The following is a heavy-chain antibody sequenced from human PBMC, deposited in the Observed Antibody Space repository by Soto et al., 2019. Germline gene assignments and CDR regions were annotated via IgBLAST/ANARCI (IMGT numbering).Heavy chain of an antibody. CDR2: IWYDGSNK. CDR3: AREGTYCSGGSCYPHFDY. Sequence: QVQLVESGGGVVQPGRSLRLSCAASGFTFSSYGMHWVRQAPGKGLEWVAVIWYDGSNKNYADTVKGRFTISRDNSKNTLCLHMNSMSAEDTAVYYCAREGTYCSGGSCYPHFDYWGQGTLVTVSS. J-gene: IGHJ4*02. V-gene: IGHV3-33*01. D-gene: IGHD2-15*01. CDR1: GFTFSSYG.